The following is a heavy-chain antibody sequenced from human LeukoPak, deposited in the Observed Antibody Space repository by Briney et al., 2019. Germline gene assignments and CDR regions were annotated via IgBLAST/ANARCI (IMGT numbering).Heavy chain of an antibody. V-gene: IGHV3-74*01. D-gene: IGHD1-7*01. Sequence: PGGSLRLSCAASGFTSSSYWMHWVRQAPGKGLVWVSRINSDGSSTSYADSVKGRFTISRDNSKNTLYLQMNSLRAEDTAVYYCAKEGGTGTRFDYWGQGTLVTVSS. J-gene: IGHJ4*02. CDR1: GFTSSSYW. CDR2: INSDGSST. CDR3: AKEGGTGTRFDY.